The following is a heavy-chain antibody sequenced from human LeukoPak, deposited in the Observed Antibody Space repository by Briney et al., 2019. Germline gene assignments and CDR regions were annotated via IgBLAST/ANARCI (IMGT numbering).Heavy chain of an antibody. CDR3: ARVKGTMVRGVIILAPSRALYGMDV. CDR1: GGSFSGYY. J-gene: IGHJ6*02. Sequence: SETLSLTCAVYGGSFSGYYWSWVRQPPGEGLEWIGEINHSGSTNYNPSLMSRGTILVETYKNQSSLRQSTVTAADKAWVYCARVKGTMVRGVIILAPSRALYGMDVWGQGTTVTVSS. D-gene: IGHD3-10*01. V-gene: IGHV4-34*01. CDR2: INHSGST.